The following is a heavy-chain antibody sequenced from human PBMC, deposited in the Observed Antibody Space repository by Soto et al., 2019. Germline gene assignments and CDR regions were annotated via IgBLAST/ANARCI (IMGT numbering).Heavy chain of an antibody. CDR3: ARGYDFWSGYLFY. D-gene: IGHD3-3*01. J-gene: IGHJ4*02. V-gene: IGHV3-74*01. CDR1: GFTFSSYW. Sequence: PGGSLRLSCAASGFTFSSYWMHWVRQAPGKGLVWVSRINSDGSGTSYADSVKGRFTISRDNAKNTLYLQMNSLRAEDTAVYYCARGYDFWSGYLFYWGQGTLVTVSS. CDR2: INSDGSGT.